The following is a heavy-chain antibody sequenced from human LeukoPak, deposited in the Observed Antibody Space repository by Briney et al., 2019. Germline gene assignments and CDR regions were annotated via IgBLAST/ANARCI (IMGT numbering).Heavy chain of an antibody. V-gene: IGHV3-7*01. J-gene: IGHJ3*02. CDR3: AREMVGAFDI. Sequence: GGSLRLSCAASGFTFSSYWMSWVRQAPGKGLEWVANIKQDGSEKYYVDPVKGRFTTSRENAKNSLYLQVNSLRAEDTAVYYCAREMVGAFDIWGQGTMVTVSS. CDR2: IKQDGSEK. CDR1: GFTFSSYW. D-gene: IGHD2-15*01.